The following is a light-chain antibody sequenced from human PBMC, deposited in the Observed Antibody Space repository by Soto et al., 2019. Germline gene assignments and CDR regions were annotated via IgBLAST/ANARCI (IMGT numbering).Light chain of an antibody. Sequence: EVLLTQSPGTLSLSPGEGATLSCRASQSVGSNYLAWFQQKLGRAPRLLIYGASSRATGIPDRFSGSGSGTDFTLTMTRLEPEDSAVYYCQQYGHSPYTFGQGTKVDIK. CDR1: QSVGSNY. J-gene: IGKJ2*01. V-gene: IGKV3-20*01. CDR3: QQYGHSPYT. CDR2: GAS.